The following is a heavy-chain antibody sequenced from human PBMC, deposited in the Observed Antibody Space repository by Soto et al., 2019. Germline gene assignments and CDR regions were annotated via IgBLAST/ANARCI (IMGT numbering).Heavy chain of an antibody. V-gene: IGHV4-30-4*01. D-gene: IGHD1-26*01. CDR1: GGSISSGDYY. CDR2: IHNSVST. J-gene: IGHJ4*02. Sequence: QVQLQESGPGLVKPSQTLSLTCTVSGGSISSGDYYWSWIRQPPGKGLEWIAYIHNSVSTHYNPSLKSRVTRSVDTSKNQFSMKLSSVTAADTAVYYCARSRYSGSYFFDYWGQGILVTVSS. CDR3: ARSRYSGSYFFDY.